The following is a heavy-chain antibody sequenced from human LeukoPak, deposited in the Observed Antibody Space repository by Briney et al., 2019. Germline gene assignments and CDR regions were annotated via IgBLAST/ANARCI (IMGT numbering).Heavy chain of an antibody. D-gene: IGHD1-26*01. V-gene: IGHV3-21*01. CDR1: GFTFSSYE. CDR3: ARFSGSYGPHYFDY. Sequence: GGSLRLSCAASGFTFSSYEMNWVRQAPGKGLEWVSSISSSSSYIYYADSVKGRFTISRDNAKNSLYLQMNSLRAEDTAVYYCARFSGSYGPHYFDYWAREPWSPSPQ. J-gene: IGHJ4*02. CDR2: ISSSSSYI.